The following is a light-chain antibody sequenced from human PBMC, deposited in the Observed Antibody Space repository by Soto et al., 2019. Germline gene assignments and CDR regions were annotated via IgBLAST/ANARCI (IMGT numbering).Light chain of an antibody. CDR1: SSDVGGYNY. CDR3: SSSTSSSTNV. Sequence: QSVLTQPASVSGSPGQSITISCTGTSSDVGGYNYVSWYQQHPGKAPKLMIYEVSNRPSGVSNRFSGSKSGNTASLTISGLQAEDEADYYCSSSTSSSTNVSGTGTKLTVL. CDR2: EVS. J-gene: IGLJ1*01. V-gene: IGLV2-14*01.